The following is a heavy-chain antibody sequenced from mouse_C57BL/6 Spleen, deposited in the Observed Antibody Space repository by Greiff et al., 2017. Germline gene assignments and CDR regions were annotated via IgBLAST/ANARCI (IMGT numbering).Heavy chain of an antibody. J-gene: IGHJ1*03. CDR3: ARHEGTGTRDWYLDV. CDR2: IYPGSGSS. D-gene: IGHD4-1*01. Sequence: VQLQQSGAELVKPGASVKLSCKASGYTFTEYSIPWVKQRPGQGLEWIGWIYPGSGSSKYNEKFKDKATLTADKSSSTVYMELRRVTSDDSAVYFGARHEGTGTRDWYLDVWGTGTTVTVSS. V-gene: IGHV1-62-2*01. CDR1: GYTFTEYS.